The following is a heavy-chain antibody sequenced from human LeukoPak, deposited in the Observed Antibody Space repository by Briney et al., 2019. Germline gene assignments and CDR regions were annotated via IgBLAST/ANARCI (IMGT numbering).Heavy chain of an antibody. D-gene: IGHD2-2*01. Sequence: VASVKVSXKASGGTFSSYAISWVRQAPGQGLEWIGRIIPIFGTANYAQKFQGRVTITTDESTSTAYMELSSLRSEDTAVYYCARDRGRYCSSTSCPEVDYFDYWGQGTLVTVSS. J-gene: IGHJ4*02. CDR1: GGTFSSYA. CDR3: ARDRGRYCSSTSCPEVDYFDY. CDR2: IIPIFGTA. V-gene: IGHV1-69*05.